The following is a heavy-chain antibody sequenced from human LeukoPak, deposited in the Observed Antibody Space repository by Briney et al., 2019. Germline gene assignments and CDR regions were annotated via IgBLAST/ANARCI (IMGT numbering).Heavy chain of an antibody. CDR2: VSISSGTI. D-gene: IGHD3-16*01. V-gene: IGHV3-48*04. CDR1: GFTFSGHN. Sequence: TGGSPRLSCAASGFTFSGHNMNWVRQAPGKGLEWISFVSISSGTIYYADSVKGRFRISRDNAKSSLDLEMNSLRAEDTAVYYCARAMSTFGGVRNYFDSWGQGTLVTVSS. J-gene: IGHJ4*02. CDR3: ARAMSTFGGVRNYFDS.